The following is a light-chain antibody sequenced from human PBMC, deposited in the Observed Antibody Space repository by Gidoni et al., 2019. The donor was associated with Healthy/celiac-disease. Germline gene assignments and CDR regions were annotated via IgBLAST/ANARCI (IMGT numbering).Light chain of an antibody. J-gene: IGKJ4*01. V-gene: IGKV1-5*03. Sequence: DIQMTQSPSTLSASVGDRVTITCRASQSISSWLASYQQKPGKAPKLLIYKASSLESGVPSRFSGSGSGTEFTLTISSLQPDDFATYYCQQYNSFLTFGGGTKVEIK. CDR2: KAS. CDR3: QQYNSFLT. CDR1: QSISSW.